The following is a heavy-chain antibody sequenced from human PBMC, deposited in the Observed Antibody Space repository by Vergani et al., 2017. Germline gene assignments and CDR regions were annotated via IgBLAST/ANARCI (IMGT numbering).Heavy chain of an antibody. CDR2: INHSGST. V-gene: IGHV4-34*01. CDR3: ARGGYCSSTSCRYYYYYGMDV. Sequence: QVQLQQWGAGLLKPSETLSLTCAVYGGSFSGYYWSWIRQPPGKGLEWIGEINHSGSTNYNPSLKSRVTISVDTSKNQFSLKLSSVTAADTAVYYCARGGYCSSTSCRYYYYYGMDVWGQGTTVTVSS. CDR1: GGSFSGYY. J-gene: IGHJ6*02. D-gene: IGHD2-2*01.